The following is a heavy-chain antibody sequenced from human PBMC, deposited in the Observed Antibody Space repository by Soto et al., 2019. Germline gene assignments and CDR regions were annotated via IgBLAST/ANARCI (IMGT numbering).Heavy chain of an antibody. J-gene: IGHJ6*02. V-gene: IGHV3-21*01. CDR3: ARVAARPSYYYGMDV. CDR1: GFTFSSYS. CDR2: ISSSSSYI. Sequence: PGGSLRLSCAASGFTFSSYSMNWVRQAPGKGLEWVSSISSSSSYIYYADSVKGRFTISRDNAKNSLYLQMNSLRAEDTAVYYCARVAARPSYYYGMDVWGQGTTVTVSS. D-gene: IGHD6-6*01.